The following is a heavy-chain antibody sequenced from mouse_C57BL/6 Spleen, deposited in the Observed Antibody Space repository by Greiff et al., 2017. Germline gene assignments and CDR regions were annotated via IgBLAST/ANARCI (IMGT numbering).Heavy chain of an antibody. D-gene: IGHD1-1*01. V-gene: IGHV5-4*03. CDR2: ISDGGSYT. CDR1: GFTFSSYA. CDR3: ARGPYGRYFDY. J-gene: IGHJ2*01. Sequence: EVKVVESGGGLVKPGGSLKLSCAASGFTFSSYAMSWVRQTPEKRLEWVATISDGGSYTYYPDNVKGRFTISRDNAKNNLYLQMSHLKSEDTAMYYCARGPYGRYFDYWGQGTTLTVSS.